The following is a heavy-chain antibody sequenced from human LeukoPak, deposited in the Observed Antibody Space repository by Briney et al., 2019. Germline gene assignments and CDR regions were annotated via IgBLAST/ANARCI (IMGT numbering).Heavy chain of an antibody. J-gene: IGHJ4*02. CDR2: IWYDGSKT. CDR1: GFAFSNYG. CDR3: ARDEGVVAADFDY. V-gene: IGHV3-33*01. Sequence: PGGSLRLSCAVSGFAFSNYGMHWVRQVPGKGLGWVAVIWYDGSKTYYADSVKGRFTISRDNSKNTLYLQMNNLRAEDTALYYCARDEGVVAADFDYWGQGTLVTVSS. D-gene: IGHD2-15*01.